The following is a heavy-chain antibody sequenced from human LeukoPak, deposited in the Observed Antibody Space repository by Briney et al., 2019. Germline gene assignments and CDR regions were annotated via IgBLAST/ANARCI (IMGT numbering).Heavy chain of an antibody. CDR3: ARGVNYYDSSGYASSD. J-gene: IGHJ4*02. CDR1: GGTFSSYA. V-gene: IGHV1-69*13. Sequence: ASVKVSCKASGGTFSSYAISWVRQAPGQGLEWMGGIIPIFGTANYAQKFQGRVTITADESTSTAYMELSSLRSEDTAVYYCARGVNYYDSSGYASSDWGQGTLVTVSS. D-gene: IGHD3-22*01. CDR2: IIPIFGTA.